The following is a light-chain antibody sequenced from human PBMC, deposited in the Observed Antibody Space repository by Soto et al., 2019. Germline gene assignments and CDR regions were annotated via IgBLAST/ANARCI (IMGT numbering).Light chain of an antibody. CDR3: QQYISSPLT. CDR2: GAS. V-gene: IGKV3-20*01. J-gene: IGKJ1*01. CDR1: QSVSNNY. Sequence: EIVMTQSPATLSVSPGERATLSCRASQSVSNNYLAWYQQKPGQAPRLVIYGASSRGTGIPDRFSASGSGTDFTLTISRLEPEDFAVYYCQQYISSPLTFGQGTKVDIK.